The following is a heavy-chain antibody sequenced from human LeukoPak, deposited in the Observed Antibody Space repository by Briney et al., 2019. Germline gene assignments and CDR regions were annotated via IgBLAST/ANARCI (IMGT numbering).Heavy chain of an antibody. CDR3: ARDSPRGSWNPKYYYYYGMDV. Sequence: ASVKVSCMASGYTFTSYYMHWVRQAPGQGLEWMGIINPSGGSTSYAQKFQGRVTMTRDTSTSTVYMELSSLRSEDTAVYYCARDSPRGSWNPKYYYYYGMDVWGQGTTVTVSS. J-gene: IGHJ6*02. V-gene: IGHV1-46*01. D-gene: IGHD6-13*01. CDR2: INPSGGST. CDR1: GYTFTSYY.